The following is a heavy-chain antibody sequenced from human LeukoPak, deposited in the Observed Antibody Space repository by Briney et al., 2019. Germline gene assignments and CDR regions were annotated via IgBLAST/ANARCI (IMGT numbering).Heavy chain of an antibody. CDR3: AGYSGSYLVLGTFDI. Sequence: ASVKVSRKASGYTFSGYYFHWVRQAPGQGLEWMGWINPNSGGTNYAQKFQGRVTMTRDTSISTAYMELSRLRSDDTAVYYCAGYSGSYLVLGTFDIWGQGTMVTVSS. J-gene: IGHJ3*02. V-gene: IGHV1-2*02. D-gene: IGHD1-26*01. CDR1: GYTFSGYY. CDR2: INPNSGGT.